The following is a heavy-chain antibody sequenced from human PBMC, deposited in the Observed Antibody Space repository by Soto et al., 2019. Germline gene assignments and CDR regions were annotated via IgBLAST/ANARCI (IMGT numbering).Heavy chain of an antibody. V-gene: IGHV4-31*03. CDR3: AREVPCGYYDSSGYCFDY. J-gene: IGHJ4*02. D-gene: IGHD3-22*01. CDR1: GGSISSGGYY. CDR2: IYYSGST. Sequence: SETLSLTCTVSGGSISSGGYYWSWIRQHPGKGLEWIGYIYYSGSTYYNPSLKSRVTISVDTSKNQFSLKLSSVTAADTAVYYFAREVPCGYYDSSGYCFDYWGQGTLVTVSS.